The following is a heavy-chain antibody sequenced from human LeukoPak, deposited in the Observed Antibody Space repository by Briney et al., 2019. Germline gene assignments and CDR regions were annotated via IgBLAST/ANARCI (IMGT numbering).Heavy chain of an antibody. CDR1: GFTFSNYW. V-gene: IGHV3-7*04. Sequence: GGSLRLSCAASGFTFSNYWMNWVRQAPGKGLEWVANIKLDGSEKYYVDSVKGRFTISRDNAKNSLYLQMNCLRAEDTAVYYCVRSRYCSVGRCYSDYWGQGTLVTVSS. D-gene: IGHD2-15*01. J-gene: IGHJ4*02. CDR3: VRSRYCSVGRCYSDY. CDR2: IKLDGSEK.